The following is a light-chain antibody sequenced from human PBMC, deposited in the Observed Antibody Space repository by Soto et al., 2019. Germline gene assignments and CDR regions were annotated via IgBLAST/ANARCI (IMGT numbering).Light chain of an antibody. Sequence: EIVLTQSPGTLSLSPGERATLSCRASHSVTSDYLAWYQQKPGQAPRLLIYDASNRATGIPARFSGSGSGTDFTLTISSLEPEDFAVYYCQQRSNWFLTFGGGTKVEIK. V-gene: IGKV3-11*01. J-gene: IGKJ4*01. CDR1: HSVTSDY. CDR3: QQRSNWFLT. CDR2: DAS.